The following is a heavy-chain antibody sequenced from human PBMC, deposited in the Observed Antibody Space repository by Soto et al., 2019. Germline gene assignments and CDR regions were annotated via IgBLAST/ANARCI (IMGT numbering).Heavy chain of an antibody. D-gene: IGHD2-2*01. CDR2: ISGSGGGT. CDR3: AKEVWVYCSSTSCHEYYYYYMDV. V-gene: IGHV3-23*01. CDR1: GFTFSSYA. Sequence: PGGSLRLSCAASGFTFSSYAMSWVRQAPGKGLEWVSAISGSGGGTYYADSVKGRFTISRDNSKNTLYLQMNSLRAEDTAVYYCAKEVWVYCSSTSCHEYYYYYMDVWGKGTTVTVSS. J-gene: IGHJ6*03.